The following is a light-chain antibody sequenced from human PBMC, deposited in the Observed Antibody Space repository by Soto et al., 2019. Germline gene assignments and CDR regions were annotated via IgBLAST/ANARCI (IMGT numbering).Light chain of an antibody. CDR3: CSYAGSSTWV. V-gene: IGLV2-23*01. CDR1: SSDVGSYDL. CDR2: EGS. Sequence: QSVLTQPASVSGSPGQSITMSCTGSSSDVGSYDLVSWYQQHPDKAPKVMIYEGSKRPSGVSNRFSGSKSGNTASLTISGLQAEDEAAYYCCSYAGSSTWVFGGGTKLTVL. J-gene: IGLJ3*02.